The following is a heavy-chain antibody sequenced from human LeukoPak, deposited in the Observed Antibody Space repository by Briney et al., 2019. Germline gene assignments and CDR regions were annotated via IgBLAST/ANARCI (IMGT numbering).Heavy chain of an antibody. CDR2: IYDSGST. Sequence: SETLSLTCTVSGGSVSSGSYYWSWIRQPPGKGLEWIGSIYDSGSTYYNPSLKSRVTISVDTSKNQFSLKLNSVTAADTAVYYCVKDFLHGPHIEPVGSVGPFDYWGQGTLVTVSS. J-gene: IGHJ4*02. CDR1: GGSVSSGSYY. V-gene: IGHV4-39*02. D-gene: IGHD2-2*01. CDR3: VKDFLHGPHIEPVGSVGPFDY.